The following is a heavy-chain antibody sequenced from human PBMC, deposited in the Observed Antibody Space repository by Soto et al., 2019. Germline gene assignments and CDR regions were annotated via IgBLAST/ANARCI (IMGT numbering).Heavy chain of an antibody. D-gene: IGHD5-18*01. Sequence: EVQLVESGGGSVKPGGSLRLSCAASGLTFSNVWMTWVRQAPGKGLEWVGRIKSKSDGETADVAAPVKARFTISRDDSKNTVFLEMNSLKSEDTALYYCAIPAMINRDSSTSFDYWGRGTPVTVSS. CDR2: IKSKSDGETA. J-gene: IGHJ4*02. CDR3: AIPAMINRDSSTSFDY. CDR1: GLTFSNVW. V-gene: IGHV3-15*01.